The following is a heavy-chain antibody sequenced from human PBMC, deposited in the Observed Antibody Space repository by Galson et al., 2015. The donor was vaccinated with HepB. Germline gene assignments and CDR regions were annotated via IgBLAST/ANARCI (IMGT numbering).Heavy chain of an antibody. Sequence: SVKVSCKASGYTFTNCDINWVRQAAGQGLEWMGWMNPKSGNTGSAQKFQGRVTMTRDTSISTAYMVLSNLRFEDTAVYYCARVYGDADYWGQGTLVTVSS. CDR3: ARVYGDADY. CDR2: MNPKSGNT. J-gene: IGHJ4*02. V-gene: IGHV1-8*01. CDR1: GYTFTNCD. D-gene: IGHD4-17*01.